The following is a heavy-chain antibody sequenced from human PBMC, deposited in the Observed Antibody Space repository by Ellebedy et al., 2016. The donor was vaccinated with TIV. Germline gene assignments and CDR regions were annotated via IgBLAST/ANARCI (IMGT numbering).Heavy chain of an antibody. CDR3: ARTGALYDSSGSLHYYFDY. V-gene: IGHV1-18*04. CDR2: ISAYNGNT. J-gene: IGHJ4*02. Sequence: ASVKVSCKASGYTFTSYGISWVRQAPGQGLEWMGWISAYNGNTNYAQKLQGRVTMTTDTSTSTAYMELRSLRSDDTAVYYCARTGALYDSSGSLHYYFDYWGQGTLVTVSS. D-gene: IGHD3-22*01. CDR1: GYTFTSYG.